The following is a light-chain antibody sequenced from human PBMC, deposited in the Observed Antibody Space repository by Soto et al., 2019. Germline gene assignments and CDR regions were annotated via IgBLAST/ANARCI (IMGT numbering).Light chain of an antibody. CDR3: QQRSNWIT. J-gene: IGKJ5*01. Sequence: EIVMTQSPGTLSLSPGETATLSCRASQSVSSNYVAWFHQKPGQAPRLLIYDASNRATGIPARFSGSGSETDFTLTISSLEPEDFGVYYCQQRSNWITFGQGTRLEI. V-gene: IGKV3-11*01. CDR2: DAS. CDR1: QSVSSN.